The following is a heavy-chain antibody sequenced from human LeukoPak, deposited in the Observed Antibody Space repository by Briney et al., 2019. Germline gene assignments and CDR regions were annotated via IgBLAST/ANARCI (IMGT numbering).Heavy chain of an antibody. J-gene: IGHJ3*02. CDR1: GGSISSSSYY. V-gene: IGHV4-39*01. CDR2: IYYSGST. D-gene: IGHD3-22*01. CDR3: ASLYDSSGYYLPNAFDI. Sequence: SETLSLTCTVSGGSISSSSYYWGWIRQPPGKGLEWIGSIYYSGSTYYNPSLKSRVTISVDTSKNQFSLKLSSVPAADTAVYYCASLYDSSGYYLPNAFDIWGQGTMVTVSS.